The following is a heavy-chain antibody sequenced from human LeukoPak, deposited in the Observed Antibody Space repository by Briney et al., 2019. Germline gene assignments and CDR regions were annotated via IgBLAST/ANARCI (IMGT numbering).Heavy chain of an antibody. J-gene: IGHJ4*02. CDR3: AKSSQLDY. V-gene: IGHV3-23*01. D-gene: IGHD6-6*01. CDR2: FSGSGGSR. Sequence: GGSLRLSCAASGFTFASSVMNWVPQAPGKGLEWVSSFSGSGGSRYYADAVRGRFTVSRDNSKNTLYLIMTSLRAEDSAVYYCAKSSQLDYWGQGTLVTVSS. CDR1: GFTFASSV.